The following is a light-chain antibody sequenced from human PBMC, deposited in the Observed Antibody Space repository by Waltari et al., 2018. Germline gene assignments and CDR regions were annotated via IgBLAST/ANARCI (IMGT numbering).Light chain of an antibody. CDR2: KDS. CDR3: QSADSSGTYPDVV. J-gene: IGLJ2*01. Sequence: SYELTQPPSVSVSPGQTARITCSGDALPKQYAYWYQQKPGQAPVLVIYKDSERPSGTPERCFGSSSGTKVTLTISGVQAEDEADYYCQSADSSGTYPDVVFGGGTKLTVL. V-gene: IGLV3-25*03. CDR1: ALPKQY.